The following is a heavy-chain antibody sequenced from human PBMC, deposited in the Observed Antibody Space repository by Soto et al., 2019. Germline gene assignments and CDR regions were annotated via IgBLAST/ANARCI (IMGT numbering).Heavy chain of an antibody. J-gene: IGHJ4*02. D-gene: IGHD3-10*01. CDR3: ATSYGSGYRAFDF. CDR2: VNPILSMS. Sequence: QVQLVQSGAEVKRPGSSVKVSCKASGDTFNFYSINWVRQAPGLGLKWMGRVNPILSMSNYAQRFQGRVTRTADKSTSTAYMELSGLRSEDTAIYYCATSYGSGYRAFDFWGQGALVTVSS. CDR1: GDTFNFYS. V-gene: IGHV1-69*04.